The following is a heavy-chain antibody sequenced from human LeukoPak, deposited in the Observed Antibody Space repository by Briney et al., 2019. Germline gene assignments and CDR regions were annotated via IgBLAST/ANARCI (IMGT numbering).Heavy chain of an antibody. CDR3: AKEGTGIHFDY. V-gene: IGHV3-30-3*01. Sequence: GGSLRLSCAASGFTFSSNAIHWVRQAPGKGLEWVAEISYDGGNTYYADSVKGRFTISRDNSKNTLYLQMNSLRAEATAVYYCAKEGTGIHFDYWGQGTLVTVSS. CDR1: GFTFSSNA. J-gene: IGHJ4*02. D-gene: IGHD1-1*01. CDR2: ISYDGGNT.